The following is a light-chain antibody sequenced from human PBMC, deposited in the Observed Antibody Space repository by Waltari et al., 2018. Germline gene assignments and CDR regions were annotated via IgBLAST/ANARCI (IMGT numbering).Light chain of an antibody. J-gene: IGLJ2*01. CDR2: NDS. CDR1: ALPTHY. V-gene: IGLV3-25*03. Sequence: SYELTQPPSVSVSPGQTARITCSGDALPTHYAYWYQQKPGQAPVLVIYNDSERPSGIPERFSGSSSGTTVTLTISGVQAEDEADYYCQSADSSGTYQGVFGGGTKLTVL. CDR3: QSADSSGTYQGV.